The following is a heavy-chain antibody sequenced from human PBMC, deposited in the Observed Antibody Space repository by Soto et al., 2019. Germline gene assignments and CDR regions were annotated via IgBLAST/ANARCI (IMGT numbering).Heavy chain of an antibody. Sequence: GASVKVSFKASGYTFSSYAISWVRQAPGQGLEWMGWISAYNGNTKYAQKLQGRVTMTTDTSTSTAYMELRSLRSDDTAVYYCARDLYVDILTGTLALYFDYWGQGTLVTVSS. V-gene: IGHV1-18*01. CDR1: GYTFSSYA. CDR2: ISAYNGNT. D-gene: IGHD3-9*01. CDR3: ARDLYVDILTGTLALYFDY. J-gene: IGHJ4*02.